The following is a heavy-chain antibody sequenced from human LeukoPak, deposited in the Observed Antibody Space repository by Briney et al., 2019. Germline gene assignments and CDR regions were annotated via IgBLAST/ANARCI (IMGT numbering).Heavy chain of an antibody. J-gene: IGHJ4*02. V-gene: IGHV4-59*01. Sequence: SETLSLTCTVSGGSISSFYWSWIRQPPGKGLQWIGYIYYSGITSYNPSLKRRVTISVDTYKKKFSLKLSSVTAADTAVYYCASGGYSGYAFDYWAQGILVTVSS. D-gene: IGHD5-12*01. CDR2: IYYSGIT. CDR1: GGSISSFY. CDR3: ASGGYSGYAFDY.